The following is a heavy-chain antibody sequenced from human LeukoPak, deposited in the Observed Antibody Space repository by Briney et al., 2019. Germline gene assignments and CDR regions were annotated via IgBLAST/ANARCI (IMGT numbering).Heavy chain of an antibody. CDR1: GFTFDDYA. J-gene: IGHJ4*02. V-gene: IGHV3-43D*03. D-gene: IGHD6-25*01. CDR2: ISWDGGST. Sequence: GGSLRLSCAASGFTFDDYAMHWVRQAPGKGLEWVSLISWDGGSTYYADSVKGRFTISRDNSKNTLYLQMNSLRAEDTAVYYCAKDRSGHLFDYWGQGTLVTVSS. CDR3: AKDRSGHLFDY.